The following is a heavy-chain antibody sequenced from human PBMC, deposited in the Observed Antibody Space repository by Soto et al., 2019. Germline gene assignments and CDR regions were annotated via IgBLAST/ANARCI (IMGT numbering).Heavy chain of an antibody. J-gene: IGHJ4*02. CDR2: MNSDGSTT. CDR1: GFTFGNSW. Sequence: EVQLVESGGALVQPGGSLRLSCAASGFTFGNSWMHWVRQAPGEGLEWVSRMNSDGSTTDYADSVKGRFTVSRDNAKNTLYLQMNSQRAEDTAVYYCATAEVDYWGPGTLVTVSS. V-gene: IGHV3-74*01. CDR3: ATAEVDY.